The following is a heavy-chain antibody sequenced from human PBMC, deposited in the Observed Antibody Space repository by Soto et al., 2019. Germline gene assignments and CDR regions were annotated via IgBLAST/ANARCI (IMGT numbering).Heavy chain of an antibody. D-gene: IGHD1-26*01. CDR3: ARDRGSDIVN. Sequence: SETLSLTCTVSGGSVNGGSYYWSWIRQPPGKGLEWIGYIYYSGSTNYNPSLKSRLTISVDTSKNQFSLKLSSVTAADTAVYYCARDRGSDIVNWGQGTLVTVSS. CDR2: IYYSGST. J-gene: IGHJ4*02. V-gene: IGHV4-61*01. CDR1: GGSVNGGSYY.